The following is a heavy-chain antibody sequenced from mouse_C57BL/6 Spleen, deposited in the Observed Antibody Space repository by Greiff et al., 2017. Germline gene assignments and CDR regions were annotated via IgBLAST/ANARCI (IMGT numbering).Heavy chain of an antibody. J-gene: IGHJ2*01. CDR3: ARGELTGTNY. D-gene: IGHD4-1*01. CDR1: GYSITSGYY. Sequence: VQLQESGPGLVKPSQSLSLTCSVTGYSITSGYYWNWIRQFPGNKLEWMGYISYDGSNNYNPSLKNRISITRDTSKNQFFLKLNSVTTEDTATYYCARGELTGTNYWGQGTTLTVSS. V-gene: IGHV3-6*01. CDR2: ISYDGSN.